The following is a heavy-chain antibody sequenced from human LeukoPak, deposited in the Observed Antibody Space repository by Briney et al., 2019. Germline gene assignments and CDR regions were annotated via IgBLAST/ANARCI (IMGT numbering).Heavy chain of an antibody. CDR2: IYYSGST. V-gene: IGHV4-59*01. J-gene: IGHJ3*02. Sequence: SSETLSLTCTVSGGSISSYYWSWIRQPPGKGLEWIGYIYYSGSTNYNPSLTGRVTISVDTSKNQFSLKLSSVTAADTAVYYCARLYYYDSRLAFDIWGQGTMVTVSS. CDR3: ARLYYYDSRLAFDI. D-gene: IGHD3-22*01. CDR1: GGSISSYY.